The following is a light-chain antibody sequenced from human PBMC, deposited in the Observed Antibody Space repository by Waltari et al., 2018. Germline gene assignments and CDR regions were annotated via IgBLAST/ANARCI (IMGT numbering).Light chain of an antibody. V-gene: IGLV2-23*02. CDR3: CSYAGSSTLV. Sequence: QSALTQPASVSGSPGQSITISCTGPSSDVGRYNLVSWYQQHPGKAPKLMVYEVTKRPSGVSNRFSGSKSGNSASLTISGLQAEDEADYYCCSYAGSSTLVFGGGTKVTVL. CDR2: EVT. J-gene: IGLJ3*02. CDR1: SSDVGRYNL.